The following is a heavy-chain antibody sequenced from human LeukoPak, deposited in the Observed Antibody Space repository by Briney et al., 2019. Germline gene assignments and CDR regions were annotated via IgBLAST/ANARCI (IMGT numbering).Heavy chain of an antibody. CDR2: VNRDGSET. V-gene: IGHV3-7*03. Sequence: GGSLRLSCAASGFALSSHWMTWVRQVSGRGPEWVANVNRDGSETYYLDSVKGRFTISKDNAKNSLYLQMNSLRAEDTALYHCARNNGMDVWGQGTTVIVSS. CDR3: ARNNGMDV. CDR1: GFALSSHW. J-gene: IGHJ6*02.